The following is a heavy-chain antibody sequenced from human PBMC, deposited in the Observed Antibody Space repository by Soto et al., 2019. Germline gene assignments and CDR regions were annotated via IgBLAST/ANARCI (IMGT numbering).Heavy chain of an antibody. D-gene: IGHD6-19*01. CDR3: ARDLGGWTDY. Sequence: ASVKVSSKASGGTFTSYAMQWVRQAPGQRLEWMGWINAGNGNIKYSQKFQGRVTITRDTSASTAYMELSSLRSEDTTVYYCARDLGGWTDYWGQGTLVTVSS. J-gene: IGHJ4*02. CDR2: INAGNGNI. CDR1: GGTFTSYA. V-gene: IGHV1-3*01.